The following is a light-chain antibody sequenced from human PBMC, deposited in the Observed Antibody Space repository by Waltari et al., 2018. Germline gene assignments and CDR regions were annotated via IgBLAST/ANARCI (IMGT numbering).Light chain of an antibody. CDR2: TDN. CDR1: SSNIGSNT. J-gene: IGLJ3*02. Sequence: QSVLTQPPSASGTPGQGVTISCPGSSSNIGSNTVSLYQQFPGTAPRLLMHTDNQRPSGVPDRFSGSKSGTSASLAISGLQSEDEAHYFCATWDDSLNGRVFGGGTKVTVL. CDR3: ATWDDSLNGRV. V-gene: IGLV1-44*01.